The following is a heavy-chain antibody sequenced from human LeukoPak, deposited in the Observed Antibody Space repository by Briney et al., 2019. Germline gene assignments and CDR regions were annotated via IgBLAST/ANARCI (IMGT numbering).Heavy chain of an antibody. CDR3: ARVLGAPLWFDP. V-gene: IGHV4-30-2*01. CDR2: IYHSGST. D-gene: IGHD3-16*01. J-gene: IGHJ5*02. CDR1: GGSISSGGYS. Sequence: SQTLSLTCVVSGGSISSGGYSWSWIRQPPGKGLEWIGYIYHSGSTYYNPSLKSRVTISVDRSKNQFSLKLSSVTAADTAVYYCARVLGAPLWFDPWGQGTLVTVSS.